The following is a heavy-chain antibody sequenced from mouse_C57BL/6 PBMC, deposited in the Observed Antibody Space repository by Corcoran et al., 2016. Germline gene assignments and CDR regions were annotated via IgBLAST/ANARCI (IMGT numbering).Heavy chain of an antibody. V-gene: IGHV13-2*01. J-gene: IGHJ4*01. Sequence: QVQLVETGGGLVRHGNALKLYCVTSAVTFSKYRMHWLRQPPGKRRECIAVITVKSDNYGANYAESLKGRFAISKDDSKSSVYLEMNRLREEDTATYFCSGGGYARDYWGQGTSVIVSS. CDR2: ITVKSDNYGA. CDR3: SGGGYARDY. CDR1: AVTFSKYR.